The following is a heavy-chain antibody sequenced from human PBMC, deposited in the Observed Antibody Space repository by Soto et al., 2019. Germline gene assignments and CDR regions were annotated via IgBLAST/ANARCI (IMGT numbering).Heavy chain of an antibody. D-gene: IGHD2-2*03. V-gene: IGHV3-30-3*01. CDR2: ISYDGSNK. CDR1: GFTFSSYA. CDR3: ARDGPEMDDNAFDI. J-gene: IGHJ3*02. Sequence: VGSLRLSCAASGFTFSSYAMHCVRHSPGKGLEWVAVISYDGSNKYYADSVKGRFTISRDNSKNTLYLQMNSLRAEDTAVYYCARDGPEMDDNAFDIWGQGTMVTVSS.